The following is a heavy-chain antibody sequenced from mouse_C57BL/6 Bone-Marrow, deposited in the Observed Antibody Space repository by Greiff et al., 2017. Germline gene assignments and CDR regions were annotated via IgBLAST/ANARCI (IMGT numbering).Heavy chain of an antibody. Sequence: EVHLVESGGGLVQPGGSLKLSCAASGFTFSDYYMYWVRQTPEKRLEWVAYISNGGGSTYYPDTVKGRFTISRDNAKNTLYLQMSRLKSEDTAMYYCARLLYYDYDGGFAYWGQGTLVTVSA. D-gene: IGHD2-4*01. CDR3: ARLLYYDYDGGFAY. J-gene: IGHJ3*01. V-gene: IGHV5-12*01. CDR2: ISNGGGST. CDR1: GFTFSDYY.